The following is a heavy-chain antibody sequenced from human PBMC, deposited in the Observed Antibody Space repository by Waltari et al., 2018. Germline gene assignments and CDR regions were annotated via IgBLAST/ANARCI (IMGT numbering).Heavy chain of an antibody. Sequence: EVQLVESGGGLVKPGGSLRLSCAASGFTFNSYSMNWVRQAPGKGLEWVSAISSSSSYIYYADSVKGRFTISRDNAKNSLYLQMNSLRAEDTAVYYCASCSGGGGSCYRHDYWGQGTLVTVSS. D-gene: IGHD2-15*01. CDR2: ISSSSSYI. CDR3: ASCSGGGGSCYRHDY. V-gene: IGHV3-21*01. CDR1: GFTFNSYS. J-gene: IGHJ4*02.